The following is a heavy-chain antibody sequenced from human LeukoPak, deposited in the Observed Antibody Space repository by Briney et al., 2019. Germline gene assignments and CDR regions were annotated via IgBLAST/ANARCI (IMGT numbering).Heavy chain of an antibody. CDR2: IYYSGSS. Sequence: SETLSLTRALSLGSVASGAYYCSWISQHPGKGLEWLGYIYYSGSSYYNPSLKSRVTMSLDTFKNEFSLKLSSVTAADTAVYYCARYAYCSTTSCYEAFDIWGQGTMVTVSS. V-gene: IGHV4-31*11. CDR3: ARYAYCSTTSCYEAFDI. D-gene: IGHD2-2*01. J-gene: IGHJ3*02. CDR1: LGSVASGAYY.